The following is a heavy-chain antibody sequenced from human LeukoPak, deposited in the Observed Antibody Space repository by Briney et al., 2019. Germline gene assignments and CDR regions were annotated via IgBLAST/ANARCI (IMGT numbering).Heavy chain of an antibody. CDR1: GFSFSNYG. V-gene: IGHV3-30*18. D-gene: IGHD3-16*01. CDR2: ISYEGTNQ. J-gene: IGHJ3*02. Sequence: PGRSLRLSCAASGFSFSNYGMHWVRQAPGKGLEWVAVISYEGTNQYYTDSVKGRFTISRDSSKNTLYLQMNRLKAEDTAVYYCAKDKGGGYGNDAFDIWGRGTMVTVSS. CDR3: AKDKGGGYGNDAFDI.